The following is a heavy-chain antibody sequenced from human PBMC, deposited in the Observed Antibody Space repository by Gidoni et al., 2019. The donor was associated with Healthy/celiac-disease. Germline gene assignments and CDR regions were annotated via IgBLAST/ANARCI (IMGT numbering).Heavy chain of an antibody. V-gene: IGHV6-1*01. CDR2: TYYRSKWYN. D-gene: IGHD6-19*01. J-gene: IGHJ4*02. CDR1: GDRVSSNSAA. Sequence: QVQLQQSGPGLVKPSQTLSLTCAISGDRVSSNSAAWHWIRQSPSRGLEWLGRTYYRSKWYNDYAVSVKSRITINPDTSKNQFSLQLNSVTPEDTAVYYCAREFPVAGRGNFDYWGQGTLVTVSS. CDR3: AREFPVAGRGNFDY.